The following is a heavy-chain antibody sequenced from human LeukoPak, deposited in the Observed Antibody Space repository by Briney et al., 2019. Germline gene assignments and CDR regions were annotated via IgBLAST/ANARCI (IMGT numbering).Heavy chain of an antibody. CDR2: INHSGST. J-gene: IGHJ5*02. CDR3: ARGDRTTVTTNWFDP. CDR1: GGSFSGYY. Sequence: PSETLSLTCAVYGGSFSGYYWSWIRQPPGKGLEWIGEINHSGSTNYNPSLKSRVTISVDTSKNQFSLKLSSVTAADTAVYYCARGDRTTVTTNWFDPWGQGTLVTVSS. D-gene: IGHD4-17*01. V-gene: IGHV4-34*01.